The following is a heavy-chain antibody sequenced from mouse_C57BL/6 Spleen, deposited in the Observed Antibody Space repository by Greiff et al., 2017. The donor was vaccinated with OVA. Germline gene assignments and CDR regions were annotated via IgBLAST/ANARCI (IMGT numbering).Heavy chain of an antibody. CDR3: ARGLNWDLYYAMDY. Sequence: VKVVESGAELARPGASVKMSCKASGYTFTSYTMHWVKQRPGQGLEWIGYINPSSGYTKYNQKFKDKATLTADKSSSTAYMQLSSLTSEDSAVYYCARGLNWDLYYAMDYWGQGTSVTVSS. CDR2: INPSSGYT. J-gene: IGHJ4*01. V-gene: IGHV1-4*01. D-gene: IGHD4-1*02. CDR1: GYTFTSYT.